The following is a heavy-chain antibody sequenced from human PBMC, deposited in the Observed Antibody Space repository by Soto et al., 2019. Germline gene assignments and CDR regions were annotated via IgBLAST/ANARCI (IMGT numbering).Heavy chain of an antibody. CDR1: GFNVSSNY. CDR2: IYSGGST. Sequence: GGSLRLSCAASGFNVSSNYMSWVRQAPGKGLEWVSVIYSGGSTYYADSVKGRFTISRDNSKNTLYLQMISLSAEDTAVYYCARGGDYINYFAFDIWGQGTMVTVSS. J-gene: IGHJ3*02. V-gene: IGHV3-53*01. CDR3: ARGGDYINYFAFDI. D-gene: IGHD4-4*01.